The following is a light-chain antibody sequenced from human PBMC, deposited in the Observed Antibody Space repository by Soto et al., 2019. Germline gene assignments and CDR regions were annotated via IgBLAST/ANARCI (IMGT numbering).Light chain of an antibody. J-gene: IGKJ1*01. V-gene: IGKV2-28*01. Sequence: DIVLTQSPLSLPVTPGEPASISCRSSQSLLQSNGYTYLDWYLQKPGQSPQLLIYLTSIRASGVPDRFSGSGSGTDITLKISKVEAEDVGVYYCMQALQTPPWTFGPGTKVEIK. CDR3: MQALQTPPWT. CDR1: QSLLQSNGYTY. CDR2: LTS.